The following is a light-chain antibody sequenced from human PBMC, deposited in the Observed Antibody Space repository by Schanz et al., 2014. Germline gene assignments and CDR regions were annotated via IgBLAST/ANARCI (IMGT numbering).Light chain of an antibody. CDR3: QQSYSVPLT. CDR1: QNISTY. V-gene: IGKV1-39*01. Sequence: DIQLTQSPSSLSASVGDRVTITCRASQNISTYLNWYHQKPGKAPKLLIYAASSLQSGVTSRLSGSGSGTDFTLTISSLQPEDFASYLCQQSYSVPLTFGGGTKVEIK. J-gene: IGKJ4*01. CDR2: AAS.